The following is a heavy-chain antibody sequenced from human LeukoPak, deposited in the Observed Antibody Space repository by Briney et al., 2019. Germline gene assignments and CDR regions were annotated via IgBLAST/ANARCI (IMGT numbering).Heavy chain of an antibody. CDR2: IYSGGST. D-gene: IGHD7-27*01. J-gene: IGHJ4*02. V-gene: IGHV3-53*01. Sequence: QPGGSLRLSCAASGFTDSRNYRNWVRQAPGTGLEWVSLIYSGGSTYYADSVKGRFTISRDNSKNTLYLQMNSLRAEDTAVYYCTRLTGGNYFDYWSRRTLVTVSS. CDR3: TRLTGGNYFDY. CDR1: GFTDSRNY.